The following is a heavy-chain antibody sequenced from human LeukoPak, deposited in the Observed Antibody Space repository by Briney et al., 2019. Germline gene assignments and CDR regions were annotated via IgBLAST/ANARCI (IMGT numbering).Heavy chain of an antibody. Sequence: PSETLSLTCDVSNGSISSNNWWSWVRQPPGKGLEWIGEIYHSGSTNYNPSLKSRVTISVDKSKNQFSLKLSSVTAADTAVYYCARMGTRGSSSWYGVFDYWGQGTLVTVSS. CDR2: IYHSGST. CDR3: ARMGTRGSSSWYGVFDY. D-gene: IGHD6-13*01. CDR1: NGSISSNNW. V-gene: IGHV4-4*02. J-gene: IGHJ4*02.